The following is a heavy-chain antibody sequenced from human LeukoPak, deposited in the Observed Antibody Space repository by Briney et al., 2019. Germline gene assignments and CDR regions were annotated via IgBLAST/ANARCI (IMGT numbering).Heavy chain of an antibody. CDR3: ARESTVGYYGMDV. CDR1: GFTFRNYG. J-gene: IGHJ6*02. D-gene: IGHD4-23*01. CDR2: IRYDGSDK. V-gene: IGHV3-30*02. Sequence: GGSLRLSGAAAGFTFRNYGIHLVRQAPGTWLHWVAFIRYDGSDKYYADSVKGRFTISRDSSKNTVYLQMNSLRAEDTAVYYCARESTVGYYGMDVWGQGTTVTVSS.